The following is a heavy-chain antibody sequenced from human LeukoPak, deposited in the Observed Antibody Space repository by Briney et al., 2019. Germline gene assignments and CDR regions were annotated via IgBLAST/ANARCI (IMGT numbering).Heavy chain of an antibody. J-gene: IGHJ4*02. Sequence: SETLSLTCTVSGYSISSGYYWGWIRQPPGKGLEWIGSIYHSGSTYYNPSLKSRVTISVDTSKNQFSLKLSSVTAADTAVYYCASPYGDYVNWGQGTLVTVSS. CDR3: ASPYGDYVN. V-gene: IGHV4-38-2*02. D-gene: IGHD4-17*01. CDR1: GYSISSGYY. CDR2: IYHSGST.